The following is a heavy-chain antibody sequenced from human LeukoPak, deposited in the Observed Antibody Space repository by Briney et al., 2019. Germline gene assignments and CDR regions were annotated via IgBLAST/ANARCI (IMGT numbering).Heavy chain of an antibody. CDR3: ARYGSGSSYLDY. CDR1: GFTFSDYY. J-gene: IGHJ4*02. CDR2: ISSSSSYT. V-gene: IGHV3-11*03. D-gene: IGHD3-10*01. Sequence: PGGSLGLSCAASGFTFSDYYMSWIRQAPGKGLEWVSYISSSSSYTNYADSVKGRFTISRDNAKNSLCLQMNSLRAEDTAVYYCARYGSGSSYLDYWGQGTLVTVSS.